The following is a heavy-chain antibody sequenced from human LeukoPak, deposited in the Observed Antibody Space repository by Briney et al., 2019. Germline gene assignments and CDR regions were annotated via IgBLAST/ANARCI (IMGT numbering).Heavy chain of an antibody. CDR2: IHYSGST. D-gene: IGHD3-16*01. V-gene: IGHV4-38-2*01. CDR1: GYSISTGNH. J-gene: IGHJ4*02. CDR3: ASLGGYQNGNFDF. Sequence: SETLSLTCAVAGYSISTGNHWGWIRQSPEKGLEWIGSIHYSGSTLYYPSLKSRVTISIDTSKNQFSLRLNSVTAADTAVYYCASLGGYQNGNFDFWGQGTLVTVSS.